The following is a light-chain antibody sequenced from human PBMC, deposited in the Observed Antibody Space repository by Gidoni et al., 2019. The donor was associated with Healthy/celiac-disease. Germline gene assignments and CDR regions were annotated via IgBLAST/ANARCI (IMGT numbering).Light chain of an antibody. CDR2: DSS. CDR1: QSVSSY. V-gene: IGKV3-11*01. J-gene: IGKJ2*04. Sequence: EIVLTQSPATLSLSPGERATLSCRASQSVSSYLAWYQQKPGQAPRLLIYDSSNRATGIPARFSGSGSGTDFTLTISSLEPEDFAVYYCQQRSNWPQECSVXQXTKLEIK. CDR3: QQRSNWPQECS.